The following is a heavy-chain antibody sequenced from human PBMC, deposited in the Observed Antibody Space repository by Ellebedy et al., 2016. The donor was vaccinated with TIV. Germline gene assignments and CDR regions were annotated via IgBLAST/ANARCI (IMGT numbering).Heavy chain of an antibody. CDR3: ARGLNWRKNYYYYYMDV. D-gene: IGHD3-3*01. J-gene: IGHJ6*03. Sequence: ASVKVSCXASGGTFSSYAISWVRQAPGQGLEWMGWINPNSGGTNYAQKLQGRVTMTTDTSTSTAYMELSSLRSEDTAVYYCARGLNWRKNYYYYYMDVWGKGTTVTVSS. V-gene: IGHV1-18*01. CDR2: INPNSGGT. CDR1: GGTFSSYA.